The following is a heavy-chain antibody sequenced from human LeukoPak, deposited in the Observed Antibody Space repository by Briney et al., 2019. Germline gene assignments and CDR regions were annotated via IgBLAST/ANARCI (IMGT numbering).Heavy chain of an antibody. D-gene: IGHD2-2*02. CDR2: IYYSGGT. CDR3: ARGLYRYGRSTFDY. J-gene: IGHJ4*02. Sequence: PSETLSLTCTVSGDSISSYYWSWIRQPPGKGLEWIGYIYYSGGTDYNPSLESRVTISVDTSKNHFSLKLSSVTAADTAVYYCARGLYRYGRSTFDYWGQGTLVTVSS. V-gene: IGHV4-59*08. CDR1: GDSISSYY.